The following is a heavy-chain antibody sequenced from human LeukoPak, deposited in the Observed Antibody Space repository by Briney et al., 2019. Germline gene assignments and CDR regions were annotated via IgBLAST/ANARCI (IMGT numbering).Heavy chain of an antibody. V-gene: IGHV1-18*01. Sequence: ASVKVSCKASGYTFTSYGISWLRQAPGQGLEWMGWISAYNGNTNYAQKLQGRVTMTTDTSTSTAYMELRSLRSDDTAVYYCARDRVGYSSGGSCPIVYWGQGTLVIVSS. CDR1: GYTFTSYG. CDR2: ISAYNGNT. CDR3: ARDRVGYSSGGSCPIVY. D-gene: IGHD2-15*01. J-gene: IGHJ4*02.